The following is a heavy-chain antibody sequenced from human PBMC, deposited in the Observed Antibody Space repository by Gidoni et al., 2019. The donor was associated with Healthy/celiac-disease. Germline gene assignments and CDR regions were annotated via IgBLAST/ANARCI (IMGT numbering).Heavy chain of an antibody. CDR2: IYYSGGT. CDR1: GGSISPSSYS. D-gene: IGHD3-9*01. Sequence: QLQLQESGPGLVKPSETLSLTCTVSGGSISPSSYSWGWIRQPPRKGREWIGSIYYSGGTYYNPSIKSRVTISVDTSKNQFSLKLSSVTAADTAVYYCARQNYDILTGYTYYFDYWGQGTLVTVSS. V-gene: IGHV4-39*01. CDR3: ARQNYDILTGYTYYFDY. J-gene: IGHJ4*02.